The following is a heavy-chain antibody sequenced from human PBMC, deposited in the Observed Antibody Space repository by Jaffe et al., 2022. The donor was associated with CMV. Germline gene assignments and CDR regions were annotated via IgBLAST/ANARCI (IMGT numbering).Heavy chain of an antibody. Sequence: EVQLLESGGGLVQPGGSLRLSCAASGFTFSSYAMSWVRQAPGKGLEWVSAISGSGGSTYYADSVKGRFTISRDNSKNTLYLQMNSLRAEDTAVYYCAKEKGEYSYGYYYYYGMDVWGQGTTVTVSS. D-gene: IGHD5-18*01. J-gene: IGHJ6*02. CDR3: AKEKGEYSYGYYYYYGMDV. CDR1: GFTFSSYA. CDR2: ISGSGGST. V-gene: IGHV3-23*01.